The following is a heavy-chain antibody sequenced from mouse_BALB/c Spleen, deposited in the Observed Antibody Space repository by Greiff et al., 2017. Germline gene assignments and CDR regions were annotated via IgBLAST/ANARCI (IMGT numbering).Heavy chain of an antibody. CDR2: ISSGGSYT. J-gene: IGHJ3*01. Sequence: EVKVVESGGDLVKPGGSLKLSCAASGFTFSSYGMSWVRQTPDKRLEWVATISSGGSYTYYPDSVKGRFTISRDNAKNTLYLQMSSLKSEDTAMYYCARHGEGDTGFAYWGQGTLVTVSA. V-gene: IGHV5-6*01. CDR3: ARHGEGDTGFAY. D-gene: IGHD1-1*01. CDR1: GFTFSSYG.